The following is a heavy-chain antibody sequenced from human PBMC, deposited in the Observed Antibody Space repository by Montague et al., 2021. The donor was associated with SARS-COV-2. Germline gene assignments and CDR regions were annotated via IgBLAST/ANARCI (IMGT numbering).Heavy chain of an antibody. V-gene: IGHV3-30-3*01. J-gene: IGHJ3*02. Sequence: SLRLSCAASGFTFSSYAMHWVRQAPGKGLEWVAVISYDGSNKYYADSVKGRCTISRDNSKNTLYLQMNSLRAEDTAVYYCARDGDIVVVNDAFDIWGQGTMVTVSS. D-gene: IGHD2-2*01. CDR3: ARDGDIVVVNDAFDI. CDR2: ISYDGSNK. CDR1: GFTFSSYA.